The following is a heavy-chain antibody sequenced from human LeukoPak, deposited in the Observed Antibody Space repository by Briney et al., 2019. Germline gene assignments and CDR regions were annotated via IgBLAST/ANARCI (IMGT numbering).Heavy chain of an antibody. V-gene: IGHV4-4*02. CDR3: SRESGAFSPFGY. Sequence: PSGTLSLTCGVSGGAISSTNWWSWVLQPPGQGLEWIGEISLSGVTNYNPSLKSRVTMSLDRSKNHLSLTLTSVTAADTAVYYCSRESGAFSPFGYWGQGTLVTVSS. CDR1: GGAISSTNW. J-gene: IGHJ4*02. D-gene: IGHD1-26*01. CDR2: ISLSGVT.